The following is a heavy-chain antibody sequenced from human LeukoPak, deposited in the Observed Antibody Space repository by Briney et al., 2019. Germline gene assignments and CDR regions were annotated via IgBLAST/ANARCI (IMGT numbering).Heavy chain of an antibody. CDR2: IIPILGIA. CDR3: ARGSAAGTLY. CDR1: GGTFSSYA. Sequence: GASVKVSCKASGGTFSSYAISWVRQAPGQGLEWMGRIIPILGIANYAQKFQGRVTMTRNTSISTAYMELSSLRSEDTAVYYCARGSAAGTLYWGQGTLVTVSS. V-gene: IGHV1-69*04. D-gene: IGHD6-13*01. J-gene: IGHJ4*02.